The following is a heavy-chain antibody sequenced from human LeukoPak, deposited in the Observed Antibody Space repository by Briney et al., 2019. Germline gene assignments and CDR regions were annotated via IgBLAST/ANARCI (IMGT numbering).Heavy chain of an antibody. CDR1: GGSISSYY. V-gene: IGHV4-59*01. CDR2: IYYSGST. J-gene: IGHJ4*02. D-gene: IGHD1-26*01. Sequence: SETLSLTCTVSGGSISSYYWSWIRQPPGKGLEWIGYIYYSGSTNYNPSLKSRVTISVDTSKNQFSLKLSSVTAADTAVYYCARVNWDYYFDFWGQGTLVTVSS. CDR3: ARVNWDYYFDF.